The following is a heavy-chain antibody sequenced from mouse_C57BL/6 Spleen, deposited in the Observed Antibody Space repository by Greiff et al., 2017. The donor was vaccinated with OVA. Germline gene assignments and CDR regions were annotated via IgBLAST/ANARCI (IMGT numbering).Heavy chain of an antibody. J-gene: IGHJ1*03. CDR3: ARSLYYGSSHWYFDV. D-gene: IGHD1-1*01. Sequence: EVQLQQSGAELVKPGASVKLSCTASGFNITDYYMHWVKQRTEQGLAWIGRIDPEDGETKYAPKFQGKATITADTSSNTAYLQLSSLTSEDTAVYYCARSLYYGSSHWYFDVWGTGTTVTVSS. CDR2: IDPEDGET. V-gene: IGHV14-2*01. CDR1: GFNITDYY.